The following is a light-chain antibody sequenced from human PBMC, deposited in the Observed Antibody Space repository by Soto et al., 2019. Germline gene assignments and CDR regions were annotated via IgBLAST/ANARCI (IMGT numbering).Light chain of an antibody. Sequence: DIQVTQSPSSLSASVGDRVTITCRTSQAISNSLTWYQQKPGKVPKLLIYDASTLRSGVPSRFSGSGSGTDFTLTISGLQPEDVASYYCQKYNSAPLTFGGGT. CDR1: QAISNS. CDR2: DAS. CDR3: QKYNSAPLT. V-gene: IGKV1-27*01. J-gene: IGKJ4*01.